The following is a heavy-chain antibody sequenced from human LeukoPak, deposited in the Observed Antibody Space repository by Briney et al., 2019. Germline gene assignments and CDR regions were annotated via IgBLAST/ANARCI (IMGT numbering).Heavy chain of an antibody. J-gene: IGHJ4*02. CDR2: IIPIFGTA. CDR1: GGTFSSYV. D-gene: IGHD3-3*01. V-gene: IGHV1-69*05. Sequence: SVKVSCKASGGTFSSYVISWVRQAPGQGLEWMGRIIPIFGTANYAQKFQGRVTITTDESTSTAYMELSSLRSEDTAVYYCARDAAADFWTAGYYFDYWGQGTLVTVSS. CDR3: ARDAAADFWTAGYYFDY.